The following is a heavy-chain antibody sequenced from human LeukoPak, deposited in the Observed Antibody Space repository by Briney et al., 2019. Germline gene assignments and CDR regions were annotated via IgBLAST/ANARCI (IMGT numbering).Heavy chain of an antibody. D-gene: IGHD6-13*01. CDR1: GYTFTSYD. CDR3: ASSYSSTQKGIYYFDY. V-gene: IGHV1-8*01. CDR2: MNPNSGNT. Sequence: ASVKVSCKASGYTFTSYDINWVRQATGQGREWMGWMNPNSGNTGYAQKFQGRVTMTRNTSISTAYMELSSLRSEDTAVYYCASSYSSTQKGIYYFDYWGQGTLVTVSS. J-gene: IGHJ4*02.